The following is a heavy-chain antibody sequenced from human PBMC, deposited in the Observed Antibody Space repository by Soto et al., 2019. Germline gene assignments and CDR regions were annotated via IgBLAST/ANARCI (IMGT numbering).Heavy chain of an antibody. D-gene: IGHD3-10*01. J-gene: IGHJ5*02. CDR2: VYYNENT. CDR3: ARRERYYGSPGWFDP. CDR1: GGSISSFTYY. Sequence: SATLSLTCTVSGGSISSFTYYWGWIRQPPGKGLEWIGTVYYNENTYYNPSLKGRVTISVDTAKNQFSLNLRSVTAADTAIYFCARRERYYGSPGWFDPWGQGTLVTVSS. V-gene: IGHV4-39*01.